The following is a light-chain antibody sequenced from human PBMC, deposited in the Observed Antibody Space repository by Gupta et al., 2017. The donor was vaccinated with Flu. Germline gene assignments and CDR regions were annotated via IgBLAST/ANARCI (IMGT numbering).Light chain of an antibody. CDR3: QQDNSYWT. V-gene: IGKV1-5*03. Sequence: DIQMTQSPSTLSASVGDRVTITCRASQSISSWLDWYQQKPGKAPKLLIYKASSLESGVASRFSGSGSGKEFTLTIISLQHDDFANYYCQQDNSYWTFGQGTKVEIK. CDR2: KAS. J-gene: IGKJ1*01. CDR1: QSISSW.